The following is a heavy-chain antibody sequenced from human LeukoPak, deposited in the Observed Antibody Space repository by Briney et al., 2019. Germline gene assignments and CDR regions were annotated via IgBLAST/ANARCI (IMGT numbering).Heavy chain of an antibody. CDR2: MNPNSGNT. D-gene: IGHD4-17*01. J-gene: IGHJ4*02. Sequence: ASVKVSCKASGYTFTGYYMHWVRQATGQGLEWMGWMNPNSGNTGYAQKFQGRVTMTRNTSISTAYMELSSLRSEDTAVYYCARVGGDTVTNRYWGQGTLVTVSS. V-gene: IGHV1-8*02. CDR1: GYTFTGYY. CDR3: ARVGGDTVTNRY.